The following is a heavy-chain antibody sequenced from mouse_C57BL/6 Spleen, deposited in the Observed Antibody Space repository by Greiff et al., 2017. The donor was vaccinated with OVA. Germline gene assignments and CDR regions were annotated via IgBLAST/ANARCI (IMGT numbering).Heavy chain of an antibody. J-gene: IGHJ4*01. CDR2: INPNSGST. CDR3: AREDYGSSSYAIDY. Sequence: VKLQQPGAELVKPGASVKLSCKASGYTFTSYWMHWVKQRPGQGLEWIGMINPNSGSTNYNEKFKSTATLNVDQYSSPAYIHIHSITSEDSAVYYCAREDYGSSSYAIDYWGQGTSVTVSS. D-gene: IGHD1-1*01. V-gene: IGHV1-64*01. CDR1: GYTFTSYW.